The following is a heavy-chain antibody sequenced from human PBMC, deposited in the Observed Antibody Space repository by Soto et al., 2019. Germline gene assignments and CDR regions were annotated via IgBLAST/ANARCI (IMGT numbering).Heavy chain of an antibody. CDR2: IRSKPYGGTT. V-gene: IGHV3-49*03. D-gene: IGHD3-3*01. CDR3: FWSGYYTCLDY. Sequence: GGSLRLSCIGSGFNFGDYAMSWFRQAPGKGLEWVGFIRSKPYGGTTTYAASVKGRFTISRDDSESTAYLQMNSLKTEDTGMYYDFWSGYYTCLDYWGQGTLVPVSS. CDR1: GFNFGDYA. J-gene: IGHJ4*02.